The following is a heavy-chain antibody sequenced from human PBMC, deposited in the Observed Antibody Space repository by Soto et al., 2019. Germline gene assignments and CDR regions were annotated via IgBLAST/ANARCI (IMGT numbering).Heavy chain of an antibody. D-gene: IGHD3-3*02. J-gene: IGHJ6*02. CDR1: GGSFTGYY. Sequence: TETLSLTCAVYGGSFTGYYWTWISQTPGTGLEWIGEINYRGSSYYNPSLESRISMAVDTSKNQFSLKLRSVTAADTAVYFCVRGQPHRITIFEVVIRSYDYGMDVWGQGTTVT. CDR3: VRGQPHRITIFEVVIRSYDYGMDV. V-gene: IGHV4-34*01. CDR2: INYRGSS.